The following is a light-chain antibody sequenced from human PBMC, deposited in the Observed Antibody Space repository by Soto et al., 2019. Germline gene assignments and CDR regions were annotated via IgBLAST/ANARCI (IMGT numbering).Light chain of an antibody. CDR3: QQSYSNPTWT. CDR2: DSS. Sequence: DIQITQSASSLSASVGDRITITCRASQSISTYLNWYQQKPGEAPKLLVYDSSTLQSGVPSRFSGSGFGAEFTLTVSSLQPEDFATYYCQQSYSNPTWTFGQGTKVDI. V-gene: IGKV1-39*01. J-gene: IGKJ1*01. CDR1: QSISTY.